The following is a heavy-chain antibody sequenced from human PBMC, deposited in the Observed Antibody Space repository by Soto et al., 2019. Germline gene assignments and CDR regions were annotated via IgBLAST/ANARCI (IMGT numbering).Heavy chain of an antibody. J-gene: IGHJ4*02. Sequence: QVQLVESGGGVVQPGRSLRLSCTASGFTFIRYAMHWVLQAPGKGLEWVAAVSYDGSNKFYADSVKGRFTISRDNSKNTVDLQMSRLRGEDTAVYYCARSSPVAPYFDYWGQGTLVTVSS. V-gene: IGHV3-30-3*01. CDR1: GFTFIRYA. CDR3: ARSSPVAPYFDY. CDR2: VSYDGSNK. D-gene: IGHD5-12*01.